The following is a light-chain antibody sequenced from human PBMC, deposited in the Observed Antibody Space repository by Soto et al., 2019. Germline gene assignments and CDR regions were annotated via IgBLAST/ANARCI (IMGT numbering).Light chain of an antibody. CDR3: QQYNNWPRT. V-gene: IGKV3-15*01. J-gene: IGKJ1*01. CDR2: GAS. CDR1: QSVSSN. Sequence: EIVLTQSPATLSVSPGVRATLSCRASQSVSSNLAWYQQKPGQAPRLLIYGASTRATGIPARFSGSGSGTEFTLTISSLQSEDFAVYYCQQYNNWPRTFGQVTKVDI.